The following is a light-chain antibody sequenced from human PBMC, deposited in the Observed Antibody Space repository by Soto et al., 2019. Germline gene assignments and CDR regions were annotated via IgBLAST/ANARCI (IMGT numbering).Light chain of an antibody. Sequence: DIQRTQSPSSLSASVGDRVTITCQASQDISNYLNWYQQKPGQPPKLLIYWASTRESGVPDRFSGSGSGTDFTLTISSLQAEDVAVYYCQQYYSTPLTFGGGTKVDIK. V-gene: IGKV4-1*01. CDR1: QDISNY. J-gene: IGKJ4*01. CDR3: QQYYSTPLT. CDR2: WAS.